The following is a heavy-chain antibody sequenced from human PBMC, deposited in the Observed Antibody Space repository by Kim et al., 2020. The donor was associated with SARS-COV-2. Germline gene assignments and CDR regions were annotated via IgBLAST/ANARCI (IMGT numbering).Heavy chain of an antibody. V-gene: IGHV3-48*03. J-gene: IGHJ2*01. D-gene: IGHD2-2*01. CDR1: GFTFSSYE. CDR3: ARGGRFGSYHRVVVPAAIRDWYFDL. Sequence: GGSLRLSCAASGFTFSSYEMNWVRQAPGKGLEWVSYISSSGSTIYYADSVKGRFTISRDNAKNSLCLQMNSLRAEDTAVYYCARGGRFGSYHRVVVPAAIRDWYFDLWGRGTLVTVSS. CDR2: ISSSGSTI.